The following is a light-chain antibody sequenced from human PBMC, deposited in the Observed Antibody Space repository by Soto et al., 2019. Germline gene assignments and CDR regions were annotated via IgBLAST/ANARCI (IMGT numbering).Light chain of an antibody. V-gene: IGKV1-39*01. CDR3: QQSYTTLWT. Sequence: DIQMTQSPSSLSASVGDRVTLTCRSSQNINNYLNWYQQKPGKAPKLVIYAASNLQTGVPSRFSASGSGTDFTLTISSLQLEDSATYYCQQSYTTLWTFGQGTKVDIK. CDR2: AAS. CDR1: QNINNY. J-gene: IGKJ1*01.